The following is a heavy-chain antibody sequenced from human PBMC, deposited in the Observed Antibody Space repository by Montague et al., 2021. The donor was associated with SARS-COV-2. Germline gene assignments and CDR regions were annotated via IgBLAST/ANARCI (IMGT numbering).Heavy chain of an antibody. CDR1: GDSVSSNHAA. CDR3: ARSVGASSSSWPLPPHFDY. D-gene: IGHD6-13*01. CDR2: TNYRSKWHY. V-gene: IGHV6-1*01. J-gene: IGHJ4*02. Sequence: CAISGDSVSSNHAAWNWIRQSPSRGLEWLGRTNYRSKWHYDYAVSVKSRILIIPNTSENQFSLQLNSVTPEDTAVYYCARSVGASSSSWPLPPHFDYWGQGALVTVSS.